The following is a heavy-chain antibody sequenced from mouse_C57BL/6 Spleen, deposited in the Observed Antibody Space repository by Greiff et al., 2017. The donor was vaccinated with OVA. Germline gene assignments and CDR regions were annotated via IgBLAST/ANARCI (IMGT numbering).Heavy chain of an antibody. J-gene: IGHJ4*01. Sequence: VKLMESGPELVKPGASVKISCKASGYAFSSSWMNWVKQRPGQGLEWIGRIYPGDGDTNYNGKFQGKAPLPADKSSSTAYMQLSSLTSEDSAFYFCARSTTVVGNYYAMDYWGQGTSVTVSS. D-gene: IGHD1-1*01. V-gene: IGHV1-82*01. CDR3: ARSTTVVGNYYAMDY. CDR1: GYAFSSSW. CDR2: IYPGDGDT.